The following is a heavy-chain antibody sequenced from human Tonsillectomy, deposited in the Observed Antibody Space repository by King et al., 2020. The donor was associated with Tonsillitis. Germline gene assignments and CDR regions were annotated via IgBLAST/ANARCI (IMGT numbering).Heavy chain of an antibody. CDR3: AKEVGSSWELYGMDV. Sequence: VQLVESGGGLVQPGGSLRLSCAASGFTFSSYVMNWVRQAPGKGLEWVSTISRIGDNTFYADSVKGRFTISRDNSRNTLYLQMASLRAEDSAVYYCAKEVGSSWELYGMDVWGQGTTVTVSS. J-gene: IGHJ6*02. V-gene: IGHV3-23*04. CDR1: GFTFSSYV. CDR2: ISRIGDNT. D-gene: IGHD6-13*01.